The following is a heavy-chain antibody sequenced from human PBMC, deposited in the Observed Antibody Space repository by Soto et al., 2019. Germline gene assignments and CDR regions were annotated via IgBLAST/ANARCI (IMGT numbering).Heavy chain of an antibody. CDR3: ARDSRGGAARRPTFYY. V-gene: IGHV3-48*03. D-gene: IGHD6-6*01. CDR1: GFTFSSFE. Sequence: PGGSLRLSCVGSGFTFSSFEMNWVRQTPGKGLEWLSYIGRSGETIYYADSVKGRFTISRDNAKSSLFLQMTGLRDEDTGIYCCARDSRGGAARRPTFYYWGRGTLVTVSS. CDR2: IGRSGETI. J-gene: IGHJ4*02.